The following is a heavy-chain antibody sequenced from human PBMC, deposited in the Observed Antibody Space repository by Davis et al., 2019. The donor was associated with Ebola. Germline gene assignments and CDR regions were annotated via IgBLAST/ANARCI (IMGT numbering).Heavy chain of an antibody. V-gene: IGHV3-7*01. Sequence: PGGSLRLSCAASGFTFSSYWMSWVRQAPGKGLEWVANIKEDGSEMYYADSVKGRFTISRVNAKNSLYLQMNSLRAEDTAVYFCAKLGYFWSGYPDYWGQGTLVTVSS. CDR2: IKEDGSEM. D-gene: IGHD3-3*01. CDR1: GFTFSSYW. CDR3: AKLGYFWSGYPDY. J-gene: IGHJ4*02.